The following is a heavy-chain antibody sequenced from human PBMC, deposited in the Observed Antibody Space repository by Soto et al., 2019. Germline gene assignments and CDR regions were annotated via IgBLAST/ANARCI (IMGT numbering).Heavy chain of an antibody. CDR3: ARLGYCSSTSCYTIDY. Sequence: RGESLKISCQGSGYSFTSYWISWVRQVPGKGLEWMGRIDPSDSYTNYSPSFQGHVTISADKSISTAYLQWSSLKASDTAMYYCARLGYCSSTSCYTIDYWGQGTLVTVSS. J-gene: IGHJ4*02. V-gene: IGHV5-10-1*01. CDR2: IDPSDSYT. CDR1: GYSFTSYW. D-gene: IGHD2-2*02.